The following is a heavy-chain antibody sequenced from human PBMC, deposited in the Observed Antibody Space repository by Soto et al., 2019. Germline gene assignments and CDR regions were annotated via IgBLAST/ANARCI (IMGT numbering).Heavy chain of an antibody. Sequence: EVQLVESGGGLVQPGRSLRLSCAASGFTFDEYGMHWVRQAPGKGLEWVSGISWNGGSVGYAVSVKGRFTISRDNAMSSLSLQMNRLRPEDPALYYCAKDSLIVPPGLRFRNCDLWGRGTLVTVSS. D-gene: IGHD2-2*01. V-gene: IGHV3-9*01. CDR3: AKDSLIVPPGLRFRNCDL. CDR1: GFTFDEYG. J-gene: IGHJ2*01. CDR2: ISWNGGSV.